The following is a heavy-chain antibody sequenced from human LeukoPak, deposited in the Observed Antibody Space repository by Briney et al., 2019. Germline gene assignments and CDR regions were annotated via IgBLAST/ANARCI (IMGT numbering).Heavy chain of an antibody. J-gene: IGHJ3*02. Sequence: NPSETLSLTCTVSGGSISSGDSYWSWFRQPPGKDLEWIGNIYHSGSTNYSPSLKSRVTISVDRSRNHFSLKLNSVTVADTAVYYCARNRKSSWSYNAFDIWGQGTMVIVSS. CDR2: IYHSGST. CDR3: ARNRKSSWSYNAFDI. CDR1: GGSISSGDSY. V-gene: IGHV4-30-2*01. D-gene: IGHD6-13*01.